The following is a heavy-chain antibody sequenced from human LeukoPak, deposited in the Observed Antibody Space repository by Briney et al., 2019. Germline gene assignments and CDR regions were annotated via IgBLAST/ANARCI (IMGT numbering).Heavy chain of an antibody. CDR1: GFTFSSYA. J-gene: IGHJ4*02. D-gene: IGHD3-22*01. CDR3: AKHENAAQYGAYYYDSSGYSPFDY. CDR2: ISGSGGST. Sequence: GGSLRLSCAASGFTFSSYAMSWVRQAPGKGLEWVSAISGSGGSTYYADSVKGRFTISRDNSKNTLYLQMNSLRAEDTAVYYCAKHENAAQYGAYYYDSSGYSPFDYWGQGTLVTVSS. V-gene: IGHV3-23*01.